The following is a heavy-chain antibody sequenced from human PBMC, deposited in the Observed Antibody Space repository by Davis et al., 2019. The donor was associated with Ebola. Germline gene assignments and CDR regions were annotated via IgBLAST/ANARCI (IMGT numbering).Heavy chain of an antibody. CDR3: ARELYYYYYYGMDV. CDR2: INSDGSST. Sequence: GESLKISCAASGFTFSSYWMHWVRQAPGKGLVWVSRINSDGSSTSYADSVKGRFTISRDNAKNTLYLQMNSLRAEDTAVYYCARELYYYYYYGMDVWGQGTTVTVSS. J-gene: IGHJ6*02. CDR1: GFTFSSYW. V-gene: IGHV3-74*01.